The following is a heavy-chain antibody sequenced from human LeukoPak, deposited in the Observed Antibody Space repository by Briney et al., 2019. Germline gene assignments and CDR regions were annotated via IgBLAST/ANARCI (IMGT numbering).Heavy chain of an antibody. D-gene: IGHD3-9*01. CDR1: GFTFSSYA. CDR2: ISGSGGST. CDR3: ANHYDILTGYSDY. J-gene: IGHJ4*02. V-gene: IGHV3-23*01. Sequence: GGSLRLSCAASGFTFSSYAMSWVRQAPGKGLERVSAISGSGGSTYYADSVKGRFTISRDNSKNTLYLQMHSLRAEDTAVYYCANHYDILTGYSDYWGQGTLVTVSS.